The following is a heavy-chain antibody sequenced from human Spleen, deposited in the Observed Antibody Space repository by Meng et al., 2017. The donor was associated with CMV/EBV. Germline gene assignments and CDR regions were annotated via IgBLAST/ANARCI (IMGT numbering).Heavy chain of an antibody. CDR3: TQCSGGSCYYFDY. Sequence: EVQLLESGGGWVQHGGSLRLSCAASGFTFSSYAMSWVRQAPGKGLEWVANIKQDGSEKYYVDSVKGRFTISRDNSKNTLYLQMNSLRAEDTAVYYCTQCSGGSCYYFDYWGQGTLVTVSS. V-gene: IGHV3-7*02. CDR2: IKQDGSEK. D-gene: IGHD2-15*01. CDR1: GFTFSSYA. J-gene: IGHJ4*02.